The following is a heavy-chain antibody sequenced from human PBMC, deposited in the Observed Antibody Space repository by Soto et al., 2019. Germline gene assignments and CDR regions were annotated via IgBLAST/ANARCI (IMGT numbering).Heavy chain of an antibody. CDR1: GFTFSSYA. CDR2: ISGSGGST. D-gene: IGHD2-15*01. Sequence: PGGSLRLSCAASGFTFSSYAMSWVRLAPGKGLEWVSAISGSGGSTYYADSVKGRFTISRDNSKNTLYLQMNSLRAEDTAVYYCAKVLIPDYCSGGSCYEEYFQHWGQGTLVTVSS. CDR3: AKVLIPDYCSGGSCYEEYFQH. J-gene: IGHJ1*01. V-gene: IGHV3-23*01.